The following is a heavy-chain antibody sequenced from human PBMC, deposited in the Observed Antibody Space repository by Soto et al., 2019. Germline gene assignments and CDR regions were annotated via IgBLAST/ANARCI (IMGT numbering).Heavy chain of an antibody. D-gene: IGHD3-10*01. V-gene: IGHV3-15*07. J-gene: IGHJ5*02. Sequence: EVQLVESGGGLVKPGGSLTLSCAASGFTFTYAWMNWVRQAPGTGLEWVGSIKSKTAGGTTDYTAPVKGRFTISRDDSKNTLFLQMNSLKAEDTAVYYCATDGGAWGQGTLVTVSS. CDR2: IKSKTAGGTT. CDR1: GFTFTYAW. CDR3: ATDGGA.